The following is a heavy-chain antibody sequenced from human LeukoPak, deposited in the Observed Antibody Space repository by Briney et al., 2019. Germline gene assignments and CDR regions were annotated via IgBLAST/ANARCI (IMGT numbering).Heavy chain of an antibody. J-gene: IGHJ5*02. CDR2: IYSGGSA. CDR3: ARGSDYGDPHT. Sequence: GGSLRLSCAASGFTVSSNYMSWVRQAPGKGLEWVSVIYSGGSAYYADSVKGRFTISRDNSKNTLYLQMNSLRAEDTAVYYCARGSDYGDPHTWGQGTLVTVSS. CDR1: GFTVSSNY. V-gene: IGHV3-53*01. D-gene: IGHD4-17*01.